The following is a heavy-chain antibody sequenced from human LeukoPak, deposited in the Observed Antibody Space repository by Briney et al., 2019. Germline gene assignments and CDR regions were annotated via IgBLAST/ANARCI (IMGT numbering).Heavy chain of an antibody. CDR3: ARRRTVSTTGRFDP. CDR1: GGSISSSNW. Sequence: SGTLSLTCAVSGGSISSSNWWSWVRQPPGKGLEWIGSIYYSGNTYYNPSLKSRVNISVDMSKNQVSLKVSSVTAADTAVYYCARRRTVSTTGRFDPWGQGILVTVSS. D-gene: IGHD5/OR15-5a*01. CDR2: IYYSGNT. J-gene: IGHJ5*02. V-gene: IGHV4-4*02.